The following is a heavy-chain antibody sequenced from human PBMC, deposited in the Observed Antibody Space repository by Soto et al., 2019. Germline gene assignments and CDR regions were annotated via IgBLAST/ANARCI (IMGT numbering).Heavy chain of an antibody. J-gene: IGHJ4*02. D-gene: IGHD3-16*01. CDR3: ARHAAYDSVWGKSDGSDY. V-gene: IGHV4-39*01. Sequence: QLQLQESGPGLVKPSETLSLACTVSGGSISSNSYYWDWIRQPPGKGLEWIGSMYYSGATYHNPSLQSRVTISVDTSKNQSSLHLLSVTAADTAVYYCARHAAYDSVWGKSDGSDYWGQGTLVTVSS. CDR1: GGSISSNSYY. CDR2: MYYSGAT.